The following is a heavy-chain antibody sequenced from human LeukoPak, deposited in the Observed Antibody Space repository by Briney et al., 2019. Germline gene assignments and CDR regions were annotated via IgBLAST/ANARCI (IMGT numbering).Heavy chain of an antibody. D-gene: IGHD3-16*01. CDR2: LYYSGST. CDR3: ARDYVPRFDP. V-gene: IGHV4-59*12. CDR1: GGSISSYY. J-gene: IGHJ5*02. Sequence: SETLSLTCTVSGGSISSYYWSWIRQPPGKGLEWIGCLYYSGSTSYNPSLKSRVTMSVDTSKNQFSLKLSSVTAADTAVYYCARDYVPRFDPWGQGTLVTVSS.